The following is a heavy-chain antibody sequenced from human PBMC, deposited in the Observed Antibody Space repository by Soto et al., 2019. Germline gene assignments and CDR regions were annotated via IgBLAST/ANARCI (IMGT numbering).Heavy chain of an antibody. CDR3: ARGVWNDLTDAFDI. D-gene: IGHD1-1*01. Sequence: ASVKVSCKASGYTFTSYDINWVRQATGQGLEWMGWMNPNSGNTGYAQKFQGRVTMTRNTSISTAYMELSSLRSEDTAVYYCARGVWNDLTDAFDIWGQGTMVTVSS. V-gene: IGHV1-8*01. J-gene: IGHJ3*02. CDR2: MNPNSGNT. CDR1: GYTFTSYD.